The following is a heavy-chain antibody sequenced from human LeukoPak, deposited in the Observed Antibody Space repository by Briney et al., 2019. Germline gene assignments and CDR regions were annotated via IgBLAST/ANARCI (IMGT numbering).Heavy chain of an antibody. J-gene: IGHJ2*01. V-gene: IGHV5-51*01. Sequence: GESLNISCKASGYSFTIHWVAWVRQMPGKGLEWMGIISPGDSDTRYGPSFQGQVSISADKSINIAYLQWSSLKTSDTAMYYCARLVVVTTTYWYFDLWGRGTLVTVSS. D-gene: IGHD2-21*02. CDR1: GYSFTIHW. CDR2: ISPGDSDT. CDR3: ARLVVVTTTYWYFDL.